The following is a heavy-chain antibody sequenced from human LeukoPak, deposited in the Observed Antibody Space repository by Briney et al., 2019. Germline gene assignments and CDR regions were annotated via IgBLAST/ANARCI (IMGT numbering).Heavy chain of an antibody. Sequence: WASVKVSCKASGYTFTSYDINWVRQATGQGLEWMGWMNPNSGNTGYAQKFQGRVTMTRNTSISTAYMELSSLRSEDTAVYYCASSPGGLTHYYFDYWGQGTLVTVSS. J-gene: IGHJ4*02. CDR1: GYTFTSYD. CDR3: ASSPGGLTHYYFDY. D-gene: IGHD3-9*01. CDR2: MNPNSGNT. V-gene: IGHV1-8*01.